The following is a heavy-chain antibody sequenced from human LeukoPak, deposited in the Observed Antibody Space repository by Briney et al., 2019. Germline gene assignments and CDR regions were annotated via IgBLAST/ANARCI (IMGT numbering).Heavy chain of an antibody. J-gene: IGHJ5*02. V-gene: IGHV3-23*01. Sequence: GGSLRLSCAASGFTFSSDAMSWVRHAPGQGLEWGSAISGSGGSTYYADSVKGRFTISRDNSQNTLYLQMNSLRAEDTAVYYCAKVPHLRTSWFDPWGQGTLVTVSS. D-gene: IGHD2-2*01. CDR2: ISGSGGST. CDR3: AKVPHLRTSWFDP. CDR1: GFTFSSDA.